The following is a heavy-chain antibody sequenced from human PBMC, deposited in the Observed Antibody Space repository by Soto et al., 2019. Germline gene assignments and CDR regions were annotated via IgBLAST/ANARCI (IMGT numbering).Heavy chain of an antibody. D-gene: IGHD2-2*01. CDR1: GGSISSGGYS. CDR2: IYHSGST. J-gene: IGHJ5*02. V-gene: IGHV4-30-2*01. Sequence: SETLSLTCAVSGGSISSGGYSWSWIRQPPGKGLEWIGYIYHSGSTYYNPSLKSRVTISVDRSKNQFSLKLSSVTAADTAVYYCARDRGYCSSTSCEVGNWFDPWGQGTLVTVSS. CDR3: ARDRGYCSSTSCEVGNWFDP.